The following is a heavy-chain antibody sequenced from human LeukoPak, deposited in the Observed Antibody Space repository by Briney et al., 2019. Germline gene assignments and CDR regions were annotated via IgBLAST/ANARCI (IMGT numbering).Heavy chain of an antibody. Sequence: SETLSLTCTVSGGSISSYYWSWIRQPPGKGLEWIGYIYYSGSTNYNPSLKSRVTISVDTSKNQFSPKLSSVTAADTAVYYCARGEYGSVDYWGQGTLVTVSS. CDR2: IYYSGST. CDR3: ARGEYGSVDY. D-gene: IGHD3-10*01. V-gene: IGHV4-59*01. J-gene: IGHJ4*02. CDR1: GGSISSYY.